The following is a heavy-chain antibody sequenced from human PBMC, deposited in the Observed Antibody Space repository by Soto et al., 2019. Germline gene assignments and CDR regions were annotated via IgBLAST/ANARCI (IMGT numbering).Heavy chain of an antibody. CDR2: VDGHGKT. CDR1: GFDLGGLW. CDR3: ARVKGGEGGKGDPLDL. Sequence: PGVSLRLSCAASGFDLGGLWMHWVRHDPSKGLVWVAHVDGHGKTKHADSVKGRFTVSRDNAKNTVYMQMHSLRVEDTAVYHCARVKGGEGGKGDPLDLWGQGILVNVSS. V-gene: IGHV3-74*03. D-gene: IGHD1-26*01. J-gene: IGHJ1*01.